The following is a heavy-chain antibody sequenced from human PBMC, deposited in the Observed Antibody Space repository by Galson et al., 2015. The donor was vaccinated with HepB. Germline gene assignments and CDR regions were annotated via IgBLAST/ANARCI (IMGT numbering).Heavy chain of an antibody. V-gene: IGHV3-74*01. J-gene: IGHJ6*02. Sequence: SLRLSCAASGFTFSSYWMHWVRQAPGKGLVWVSRINSDGSSTSYADSVKGRFTISRDNAKNTLYLQMNSLRAEDTAVYYCARVVSGQLLTYYYYYGMDVWGQGTTVTVSS. D-gene: IGHD3-10*01. CDR2: INSDGSST. CDR1: GFTFSSYW. CDR3: ARVVSGQLLTYYYYYGMDV.